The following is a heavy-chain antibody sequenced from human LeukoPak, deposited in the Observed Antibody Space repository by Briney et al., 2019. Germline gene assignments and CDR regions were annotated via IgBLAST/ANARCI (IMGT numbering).Heavy chain of an antibody. CDR3: ARDLIIAVGVDY. CDR2: ISSSSSYI. Sequence: GGSLGLSWQPPGSTFSSYSMNWVGQAPGKGRDWVSSISSSSSYIYYADSVKGRFTISRDNAKNSLYLQMNSLRAEDTAVYYCARDLIIAVGVDYWGQGTLVTVSS. D-gene: IGHD6-19*01. CDR1: GSTFSSYS. V-gene: IGHV3-21*01. J-gene: IGHJ4*02.